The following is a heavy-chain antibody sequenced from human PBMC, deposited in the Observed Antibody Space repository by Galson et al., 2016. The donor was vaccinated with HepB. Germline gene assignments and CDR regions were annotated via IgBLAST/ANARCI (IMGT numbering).Heavy chain of an antibody. Sequence: SLRLSCAASGFIFDDYAMHWVRQAPGKGLEWVSGISWNSGTIGYADSVKGRFTISRENAKNSLYLQMDSLRAEDTALYYCAKDWDWRVVPNKGYGSCGMDVWGQGTTVTVSS. J-gene: IGHJ6*02. CDR3: AKDWDWRVVPNKGYGSCGMDV. CDR2: ISWNSGTI. V-gene: IGHV3-9*01. D-gene: IGHD3-3*01. CDR1: GFIFDDYA.